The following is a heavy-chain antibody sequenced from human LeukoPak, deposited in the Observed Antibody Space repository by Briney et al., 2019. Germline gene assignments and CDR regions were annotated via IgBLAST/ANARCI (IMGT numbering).Heavy chain of an antibody. J-gene: IGHJ3*02. CDR1: GGTFSSYA. CDR3: ATTDGWAQGGAFDI. Sequence: GASVKVSCKASGGTFSSYAISWVRQAPGQGLEWMGGIIPIFGTANYAQKFQGRVTITADESTSTAYMELSSLRSEDTAVYYCATTDGWAQGGAFDIWGQGTMVTVSS. V-gene: IGHV1-69*13. D-gene: IGHD5-24*01. CDR2: IIPIFGTA.